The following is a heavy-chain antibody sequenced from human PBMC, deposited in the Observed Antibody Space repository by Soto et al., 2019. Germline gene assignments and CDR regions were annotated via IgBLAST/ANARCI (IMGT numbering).Heavy chain of an antibody. CDR2: IYHSGST. V-gene: IGHV4-4*02. CDR1: GGSISSSNW. D-gene: IGHD6-6*01. CDR3: ARDLSIAARDNWFDP. Sequence: PSETLSLTCAVSGGSISSSNWWSWVRQPPGKGLEWIGEIYHSGSTNYNPSLKSRVTISVDKSKNQFSLKLSSVTAADTAVYYCARDLSIAARDNWFDPWGQGTLVTVSS. J-gene: IGHJ5*02.